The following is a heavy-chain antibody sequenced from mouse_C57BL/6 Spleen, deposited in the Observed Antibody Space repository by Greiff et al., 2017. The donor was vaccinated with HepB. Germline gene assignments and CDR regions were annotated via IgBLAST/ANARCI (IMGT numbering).Heavy chain of an antibody. D-gene: IGHD4-1*01. CDR3: ARELTGTSGPWSFDD. V-gene: IGHV1-55*01. CDR2: IYPGSGST. CDR1: GYTFTSYW. Sequence: QVQLQQPGAELVKPGASVKMSCKASGYTFTSYWITWVKQRPGQGLEWIGDIYPGSGSTNYNEKFKSKATLTVDTSSSTAYMQFSSLTSEDSAVYYCARELTGTSGPWSFDDWGTGTTVTVSS. J-gene: IGHJ1*03.